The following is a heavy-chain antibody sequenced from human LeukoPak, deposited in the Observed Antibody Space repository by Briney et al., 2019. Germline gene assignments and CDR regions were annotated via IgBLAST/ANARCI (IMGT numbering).Heavy chain of an antibody. Sequence: SETLSLTCTVAGGSISSYYWSWIRQPPGKGLEWIGRVFASGIISGNTNYNPSLKRRVTMSVDTSNNQFSLKLRSVTAADTAVYYCARDSTTARAFDIWGQGTMVTVSS. CDR3: ARDSTTARAFDI. CDR2: VFASGIISGNT. J-gene: IGHJ3*02. D-gene: IGHD1-1*01. V-gene: IGHV4-4*07. CDR1: GGSISSYY.